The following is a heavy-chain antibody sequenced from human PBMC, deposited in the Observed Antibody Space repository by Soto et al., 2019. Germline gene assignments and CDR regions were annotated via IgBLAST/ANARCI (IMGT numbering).Heavy chain of an antibody. J-gene: IGHJ5*02. CDR2: MYNTGNA. CDR3: ARDFFDSSDYTTNWFDP. V-gene: IGHV4-4*08. D-gene: IGHD3-22*01. CDR1: GGSISRYD. Sequence: SETQSLTCSVSGGSISRYDWSWIRQPPGKGLEWIGCMYNTGNAYYNPPLKSRVTISVDTSKNQFSLKLTSVTAADAALYYCARDFFDSSDYTTNWFDPWGQGTLVTVSS.